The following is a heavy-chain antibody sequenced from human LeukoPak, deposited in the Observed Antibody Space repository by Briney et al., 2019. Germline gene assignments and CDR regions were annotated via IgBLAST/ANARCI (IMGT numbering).Heavy chain of an antibody. CDR3: ARGSVGVRGVIIIGRHYYFDY. Sequence: SETLSLTCAVSGGSISSGGYSWSWIRQPPGKGLEWIGYIYHSGSTYYNPSLKSRVTISVDRSKNQFSLKLSSVTAADTAVYYCARGSVGVRGVIIIGRHYYFDYWGQGTLVTVSS. CDR2: IYHSGST. D-gene: IGHD3-10*01. CDR1: GGSISSGGYS. J-gene: IGHJ4*02. V-gene: IGHV4-30-2*01.